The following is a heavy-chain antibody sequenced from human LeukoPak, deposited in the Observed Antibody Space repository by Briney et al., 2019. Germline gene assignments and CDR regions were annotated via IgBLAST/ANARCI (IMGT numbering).Heavy chain of an antibody. J-gene: IGHJ4*02. CDR2: INPNSGGT. CDR3: ARGRGLRQQLVLDY. V-gene: IGHV1-2*02. D-gene: IGHD6-13*01. Sequence: GASVKVSCKASGYTFTGYYMRWVRQAPGQGPEWMGWINPNSGGTNYAQKFQGRVTMTRDTSISTAYMELSRLRSDDTAVYYCARGRGLRQQLVLDYWGQGTLVTVSS. CDR1: GYTFTGYY.